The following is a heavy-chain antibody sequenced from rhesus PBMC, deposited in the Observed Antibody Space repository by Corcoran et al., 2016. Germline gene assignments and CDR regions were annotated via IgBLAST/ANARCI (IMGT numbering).Heavy chain of an antibody. CDR1: GGSISGYYY. V-gene: IGHV4S14*01. Sequence: QVQLQESGPGLVKPSETLSLTCAVSGGSISGYYYWSWIRQPPGKGLGWIGSIYGSGGCNYLNPPLKRRVTLSVDTSKNQFSLKLSSVTAADTAVYYCASTHYEDDYGYYYTEFDYWGQGVLVTVSS. CDR3: ASTHYEDDYGYYYTEFDY. D-gene: IGHD3-9*01. CDR2: IYGSGGCN. J-gene: IGHJ4*01.